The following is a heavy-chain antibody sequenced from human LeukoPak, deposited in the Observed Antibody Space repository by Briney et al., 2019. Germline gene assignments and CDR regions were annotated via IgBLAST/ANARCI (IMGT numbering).Heavy chain of an antibody. V-gene: IGHV3-48*01. Sequence: PSETLSLTCTVSGDSISSYYWSWIRLAPGKGLEWVSYISSSSSTIYYADSVKGRFTISRDNAKNSLYLQMNSLRAEDTAVYYCARGDCSGGSCYLSLTTIDYWGQGTLVTVSS. CDR1: GDSISSYY. J-gene: IGHJ4*02. D-gene: IGHD2-15*01. CDR3: ARGDCSGGSCYLSLTTIDY. CDR2: ISSSSSTI.